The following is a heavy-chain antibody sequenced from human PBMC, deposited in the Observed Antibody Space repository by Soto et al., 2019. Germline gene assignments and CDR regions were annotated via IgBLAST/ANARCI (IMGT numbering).Heavy chain of an antibody. CDR3: ARDRYYYDSSGYYYFDY. CDR1: GGSISSGDYY. J-gene: IGHJ4*02. Sequence: QVQLQESGPGLVKPSQTLSLTCTVSGGSISSGDYYWSWIRQPPGKGLEWIGYIYYSGSTYYNPSLKSRVTISVDTSKNQFSLKRSSVTAADTAVYYCARDRYYYDSSGYYYFDYWGQGTLVTVSS. D-gene: IGHD3-22*01. V-gene: IGHV4-30-4*01. CDR2: IYYSGST.